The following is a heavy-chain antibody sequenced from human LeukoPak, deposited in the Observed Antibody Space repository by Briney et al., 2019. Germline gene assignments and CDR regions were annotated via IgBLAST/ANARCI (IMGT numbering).Heavy chain of an antibody. V-gene: IGHV3-66*01. D-gene: IGHD3-16*01. CDR1: GFTVSSNY. J-gene: IGHJ6*02. CDR3: AKGLGPYYYCYYGMDV. Sequence: GGSLRLSCAASGFTVSSNYMSWVRQAPGKGLEWVSVIYSGGSTYYADSVKGRFTISRDNSKNTLYLQMNSLRAEDTAVYYCAKGLGPYYYCYYGMDVWGQGTTVTVSS. CDR2: IYSGGST.